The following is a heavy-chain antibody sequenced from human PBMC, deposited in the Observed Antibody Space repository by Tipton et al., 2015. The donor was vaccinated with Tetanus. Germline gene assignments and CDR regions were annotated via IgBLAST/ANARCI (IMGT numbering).Heavy chain of an antibody. CDR1: GFIFSNYW. CDR3: ARDRGEDWTNFYYMDV. Sequence: SLRLSCSASGFIFSNYWMSWVRQAPGKGREWVANINRDGSGKYYVDSVKGRFTISRDEAKNSLYLQMSSLRVGDTAVYYCARDRGEDWTNFYYMDVWGKGATVTVSS. J-gene: IGHJ6*03. V-gene: IGHV3-7*01. D-gene: IGHD3/OR15-3a*01. CDR2: INRDGSGK.